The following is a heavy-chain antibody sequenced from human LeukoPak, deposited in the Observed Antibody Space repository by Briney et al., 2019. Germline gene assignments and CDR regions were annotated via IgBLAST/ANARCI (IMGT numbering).Heavy chain of an antibody. CDR1: GGSISSGGYY. CDR2: IYYSGST. CDR3: ARDLGHEYCSSTSCYTAHWFDP. D-gene: IGHD2-2*02. J-gene: IGHJ5*02. Sequence: SETLSLTCTVSGGSISSGGYYWSWIRQHPGKGLEWIGYIYYSGSTYYNPSLKSRVTISVDTSKNQFSLKLSSATAADTAVYYCARDLGHEYCSSTSCYTAHWFDPWGQGTLVTVSS. V-gene: IGHV4-31*03.